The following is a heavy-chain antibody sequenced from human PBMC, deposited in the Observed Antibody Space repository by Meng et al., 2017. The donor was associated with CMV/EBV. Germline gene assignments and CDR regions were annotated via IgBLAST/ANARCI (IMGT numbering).Heavy chain of an antibody. V-gene: IGHV1-69*06. J-gene: IGHJ4*02. Sequence: SAKVSCKASGIPFTPHAINWVRLAPGHGLEWMGGIMPLSGCTSYAQRFQGRITITADKSTSTTYMDLSSLASEDAAVYYCVFEGVDILTGSYKKFFDSWGQGTLVTVSS. CDR1: GIPFTPHA. CDR3: VFEGVDILTGSYKKFFDS. CDR2: IMPLSGCT. D-gene: IGHD3-9*01.